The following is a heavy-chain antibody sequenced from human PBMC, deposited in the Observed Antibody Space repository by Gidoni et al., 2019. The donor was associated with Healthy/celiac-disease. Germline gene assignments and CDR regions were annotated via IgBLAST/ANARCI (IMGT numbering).Heavy chain of an antibody. J-gene: IGHJ6*02. V-gene: IGHV1-69*08. D-gene: IGHD6-13*01. Sequence: QVQLVQSGAEVKKPGSSVKVACKASGGTFSSYTISWVRQAPGQGLEWMGRIIPILGIANYAQKFQGRVTITADKSTSTAYMELSSLRSEDTAVYYCAREPLGIAAAGPYYYYGMDVWGQGTTVTVSS. CDR1: GGTFSSYT. CDR3: AREPLGIAAAGPYYYYGMDV. CDR2: IIPILGIA.